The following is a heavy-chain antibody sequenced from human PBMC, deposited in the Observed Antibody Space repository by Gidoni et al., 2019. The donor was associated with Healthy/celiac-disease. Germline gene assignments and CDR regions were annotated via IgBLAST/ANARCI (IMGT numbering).Heavy chain of an antibody. CDR3: ARHGGNSVLYAFDI. CDR2: IYPGDSDT. V-gene: IGHV5-51*01. D-gene: IGHD2-21*02. J-gene: IGHJ3*02. Sequence: EVQLVQSGAAVKKPVASLKISCKGSVYSFTTYWLGWVRQMPGKGLEWMGIIYPGDSDTRYSPSFQGQVTIAADKSISTAYLQWSSLKASDTARYYCARHGGNSVLYAFDIWGQGTMVTVSS. CDR1: VYSFTTYW.